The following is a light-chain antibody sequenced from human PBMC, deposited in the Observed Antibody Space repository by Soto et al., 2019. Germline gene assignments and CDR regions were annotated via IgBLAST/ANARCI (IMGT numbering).Light chain of an antibody. CDR2: AAT. CDR3: QQYYSYPWT. CDR1: QSISIF. V-gene: IGKV1-39*01. J-gene: IGKJ1*01. Sequence: DIQMTQSPSSLSAFIGDRVTITCRASQSISIFLNWYQQKPGKAPRLLIYAATSLQSGVPSRFSGSGSGTDFTLTISCLQSEDFATYYCQQYYSYPWTFGQGTKVDI.